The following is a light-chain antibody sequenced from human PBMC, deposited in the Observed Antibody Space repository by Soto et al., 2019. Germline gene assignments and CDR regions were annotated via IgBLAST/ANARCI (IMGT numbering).Light chain of an antibody. Sequence: DIKMSQSPSSLSASVGDRVTITCRVSQSISSWLAWYQQKPGKAPKLLIYDASSLESGVPSRFSGSGSGTEFTLTISSLQPDDFATYYCQHYNSYSEAFGQGTKVDIK. V-gene: IGKV1-5*01. CDR3: QHYNSYSEA. CDR2: DAS. CDR1: QSISSW. J-gene: IGKJ1*01.